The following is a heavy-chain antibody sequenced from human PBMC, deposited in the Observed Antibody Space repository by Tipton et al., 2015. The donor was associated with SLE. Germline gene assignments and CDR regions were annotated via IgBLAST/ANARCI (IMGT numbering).Heavy chain of an antibody. CDR2: IYNSGIT. Sequence: LRLSCTVSGGSISSGSSSWNWVRQPAGKGLEWIGLIYNSGITNYNPSLQSRVTLSVDMSKNQFSLRLSSVTAADTAVYYCARTLDALDIWGQGTMVTVSS. CDR1: GGSISSGSSS. J-gene: IGHJ3*02. V-gene: IGHV4-61*02. CDR3: ARTLDALDI.